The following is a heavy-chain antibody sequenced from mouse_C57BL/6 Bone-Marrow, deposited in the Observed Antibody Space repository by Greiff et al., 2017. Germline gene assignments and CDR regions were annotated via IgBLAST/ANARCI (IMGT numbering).Heavy chain of an antibody. D-gene: IGHD2-1*01. CDR3: TGFYYGKPNYFDY. CDR1: GFTFSNYW. V-gene: IGHV6-3*01. Sequence: EVQRVESGGGLVQPGGSMKLSCVASGFTFSNYWMNWVRQSPEKGLEWVAQIRLKSDNYATHYAESVKGRFTISRDDSKSSVYLQMNNLRAEDTGIYYCTGFYYGKPNYFDYWGQGTTLTVSS. CDR2: IRLKSDNYAT. J-gene: IGHJ2*01.